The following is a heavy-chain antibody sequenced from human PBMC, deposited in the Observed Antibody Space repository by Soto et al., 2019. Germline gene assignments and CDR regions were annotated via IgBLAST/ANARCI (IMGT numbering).Heavy chain of an antibody. CDR2: INPNSGDT. Sequence: GDSVKVSCKASGYTFTGYHMHWVRQAPGQRLEWMGWINPNSGDTNLAQRFQGRVTMTSDTSVTTVYMELSSLRSDDTAVYYCARQAALDYWGQGSLVTVSS. V-gene: IGHV1-2*02. D-gene: IGHD6-13*01. CDR3: ARQAALDY. CDR1: GYTFTGYH. J-gene: IGHJ4*02.